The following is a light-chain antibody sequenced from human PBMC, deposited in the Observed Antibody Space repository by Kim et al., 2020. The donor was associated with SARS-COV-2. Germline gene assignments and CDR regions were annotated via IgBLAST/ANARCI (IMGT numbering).Light chain of an antibody. CDR2: LGS. Sequence: IVLTQSPLSLPVTXGEPASMSCRSSQSLLHSNGYKYLDWYLQKPGQSPHLLMFLGSNRASGVPDRFSGSGSGTDYTLNISRVEAEDVGIYYCMQALQSPLTFGGGTKVDIK. J-gene: IGKJ4*01. CDR3: MQALQSPLT. CDR1: QSLLHSNGYKY. V-gene: IGKV2-28*01.